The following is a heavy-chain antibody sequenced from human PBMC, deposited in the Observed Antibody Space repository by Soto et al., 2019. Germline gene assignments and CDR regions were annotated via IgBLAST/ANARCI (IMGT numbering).Heavy chain of an antibody. D-gene: IGHD3-10*01. V-gene: IGHV4-34*01. J-gene: IGHJ6*02. CDR2: INHSGST. CDR3: ARDPYDAIAARGVGYYYYGMNV. Sequence: SETLSLTCAVYGGSFSGYYWSWIRQPTGKGLEWIGEINHSGSTNYNPSLKSRVTISVDTSKNQFSLKLSSVTAADTAVYYCARDPYDAIAARGVGYYYYGMNVWGQGATVTVSS. CDR1: GGSFSGYY.